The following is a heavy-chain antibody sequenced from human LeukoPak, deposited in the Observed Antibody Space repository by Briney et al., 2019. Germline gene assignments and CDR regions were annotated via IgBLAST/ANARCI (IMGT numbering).Heavy chain of an antibody. CDR1: GFTFTNYW. CDR3: ARLREIPVFGVVTKSTTYFDY. Sequence: GGSLRLSCAASGFTFTNYWMSWVRRAPGERLELVANIKQDRSEKYYVDSVKGRFTIPRDNAKNSLYLQMNSLRAEDTAVYYCARLREIPVFGVVTKSTTYFDYWGQGTLVTVSS. V-gene: IGHV3-7*01. J-gene: IGHJ4*02. CDR2: IKQDRSEK. D-gene: IGHD3-3*01.